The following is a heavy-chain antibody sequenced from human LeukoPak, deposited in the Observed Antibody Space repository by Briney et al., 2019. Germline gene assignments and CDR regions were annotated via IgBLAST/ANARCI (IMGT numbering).Heavy chain of an antibody. Sequence: SVKVSCKASGGTFGSYAISWVRQAPGQGLEWMGGIIPIFGTANYAQKFQGRVTITADKSTSTAYMELSSLRSEDTAVYYCANTYYYDSSGYYDNWFDPWGQGTLVTVSS. CDR2: IIPIFGTA. J-gene: IGHJ5*02. CDR1: GGTFGSYA. V-gene: IGHV1-69*06. D-gene: IGHD3-22*01. CDR3: ANTYYYDSSGYYDNWFDP.